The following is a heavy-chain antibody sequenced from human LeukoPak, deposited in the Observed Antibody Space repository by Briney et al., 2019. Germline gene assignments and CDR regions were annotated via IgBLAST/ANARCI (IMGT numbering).Heavy chain of an antibody. Sequence: GGSLRLSCAASGFTFSSYEMNWVRQAPGKGLEWVSYISSSGSTIYYADSVKDRFTISRDNAKNSLYLQMNSLRAEDTAVYYCAVATIKDYFDYWGQGTLVTVSS. CDR1: GFTFSSYE. D-gene: IGHD5-24*01. V-gene: IGHV3-48*03. CDR3: AVATIKDYFDY. J-gene: IGHJ4*02. CDR2: ISSSGSTI.